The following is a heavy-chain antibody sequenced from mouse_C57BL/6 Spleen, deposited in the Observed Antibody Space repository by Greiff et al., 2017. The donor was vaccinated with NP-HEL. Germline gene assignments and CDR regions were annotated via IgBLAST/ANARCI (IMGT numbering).Heavy chain of an antibody. J-gene: IGHJ2*01. CDR2: IDPSDSYT. Sequence: QVQLQQPGAELVRPGTSVKLSCKASGYTFTSYWMHWVKQRPGQGLEWIGVIDPSDSYTNYNQKFKGKATLTVDTSSSTAYMQLSSLTSEDSAFYYCARRDGSSYYFDYWGQGTTLTVSS. CDR1: GYTFTSYW. CDR3: ARRDGSSYYFDY. D-gene: IGHD1-1*01. V-gene: IGHV1-59*01.